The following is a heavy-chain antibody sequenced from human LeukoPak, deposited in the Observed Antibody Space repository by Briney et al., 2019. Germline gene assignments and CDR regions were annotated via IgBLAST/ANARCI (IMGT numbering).Heavy chain of an antibody. J-gene: IGHJ4*02. CDR1: GFIFDDFT. V-gene: IGHV3-43*01. Sequence: PGGSLRLSCAASGFIFDDFTLSWVRQAPGKGLEWVSLINWDGGSTYYADSVKARFTISRDNSKNSLYLQMDSLTTEDTAFYYCAKGDVDSPMNFYHWGQGTLVTVSS. D-gene: IGHD5-12*01. CDR2: INWDGGST. CDR3: AKGDVDSPMNFYH.